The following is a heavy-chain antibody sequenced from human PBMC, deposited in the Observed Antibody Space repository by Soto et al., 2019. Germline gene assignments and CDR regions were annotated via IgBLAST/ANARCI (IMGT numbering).Heavy chain of an antibody. D-gene: IGHD1-26*01. CDR1: GGTFSSYA. Sequence: EASVKVSCKASGGTFSSYAISWVRQAPGQGLEWMGGIIPIFGTANYAQKFQGRVTITADESTSTAYMELSSLRSEDTAVYYCAREGGSYSAYYYGMDVWGQGTTVTVSS. CDR2: IIPIFGTA. V-gene: IGHV1-69*13. J-gene: IGHJ6*02. CDR3: AREGGSYSAYYYGMDV.